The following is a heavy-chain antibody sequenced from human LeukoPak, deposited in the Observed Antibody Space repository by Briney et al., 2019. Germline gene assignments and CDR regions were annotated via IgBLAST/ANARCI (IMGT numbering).Heavy chain of an antibody. V-gene: IGHV3-21*04. D-gene: IGHD3-10*01. CDR1: GFTFSSYN. CDR3: ARSYGSGSYYSSWPFDY. J-gene: IGHJ4*02. Sequence: GGSLRLSCAASGFTFSSYNMNWVRQAPGQGLEWVLSITSGSSYIYYADSVKGRFTISRDNSKNTLYLQMNSLRAEDTAVYYCARSYGSGSYYSSWPFDYWGQGTLVTVSS. CDR2: ITSGSSYI.